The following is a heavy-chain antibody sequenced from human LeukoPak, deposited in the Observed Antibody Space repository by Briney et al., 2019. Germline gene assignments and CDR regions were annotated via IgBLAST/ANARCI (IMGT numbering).Heavy chain of an antibody. V-gene: IGHV3-48*03. J-gene: IGHJ4*02. Sequence: GGSLRLSCAASGVTFSGYDRNWVRQAPGKGLEWVSYISSIASTIYYADSVKGRFTISRANAKNSLYLQMNSLRAEDTAVYYCARAPGYYGSGSYDYWGQGTLVTVSS. D-gene: IGHD3-10*01. CDR3: ARAPGYYGSGSYDY. CDR1: GVTFSGYD. CDR2: ISSIASTI.